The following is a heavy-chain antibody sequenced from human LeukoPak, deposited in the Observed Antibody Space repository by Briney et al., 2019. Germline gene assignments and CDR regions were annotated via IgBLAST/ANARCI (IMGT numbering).Heavy chain of an antibody. Sequence: GSLRLSCEASGFSMSVYWMSWVRQAPGKGLEWVGNIKQDGSERNYVDSVKGRFAISRDNAKKSLYLQMNSLRAEDTAVYYCARDWGAYYHFFDYWGQGTLVTVSS. CDR2: IKQDGSER. J-gene: IGHJ4*02. V-gene: IGHV3-7*01. CDR3: ARDWGAYYHFFDY. D-gene: IGHD3-22*01. CDR1: GFSMSVYW.